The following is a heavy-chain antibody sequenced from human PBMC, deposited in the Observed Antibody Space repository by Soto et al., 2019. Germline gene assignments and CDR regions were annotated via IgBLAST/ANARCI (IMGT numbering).Heavy chain of an antibody. Sequence: EVQLVESGGGLVQPGGSLRLSCAASGFTFSRHWMHWVRQAPGKGLVWVSRINSDGTSTNYADSVKGRFTISRDNAKNTLYLQMNSLRGEDTAVYHCASTYTATIHNGLNAWGQGTLVTVSS. J-gene: IGHJ4*02. D-gene: IGHD5-12*01. V-gene: IGHV3-74*01. CDR3: ASTYTATIHNGLNA. CDR2: INSDGTST. CDR1: GFTFSRHW.